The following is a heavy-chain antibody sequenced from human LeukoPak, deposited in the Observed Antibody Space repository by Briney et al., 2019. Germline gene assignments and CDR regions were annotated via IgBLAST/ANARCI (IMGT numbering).Heavy chain of an antibody. CDR3: ARAGYSYGTGYYFDY. Sequence: GGSLRLSCAASGFRFNKDWMSWVRQAPGKGLEWVANIKQDGSEMYYVDSVEGRFTVSRDNAKNSLYLQMDSLRAEDTAVYYCARAGYSYGTGYYFDYWGQGALVTVSS. CDR1: GFRFNKDW. D-gene: IGHD5-18*01. J-gene: IGHJ4*02. V-gene: IGHV3-7*01. CDR2: IKQDGSEM.